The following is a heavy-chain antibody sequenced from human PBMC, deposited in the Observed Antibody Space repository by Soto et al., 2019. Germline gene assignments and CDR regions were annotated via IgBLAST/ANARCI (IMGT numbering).Heavy chain of an antibody. Sequence: SSETLSLTCTVSGGSISSGGYYWSWIRQHPGKGLEWIGYIYYSGSTNYNPSLKSRVTISADMSKNQFSLKLSSVTAADTAIYYCARLLWPAAMNWFDTWGQGMLVTVSS. D-gene: IGHD2-2*01. CDR2: IYYSGST. J-gene: IGHJ5*02. CDR1: GGSISSGGYY. CDR3: ARLLWPAAMNWFDT. V-gene: IGHV4-61*08.